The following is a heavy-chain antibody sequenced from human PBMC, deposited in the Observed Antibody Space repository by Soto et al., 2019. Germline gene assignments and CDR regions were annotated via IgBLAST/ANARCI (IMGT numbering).Heavy chain of an antibody. CDR2: ISYDGSNK. Sequence: QVQLVESGGGVVQPGRSLRLSCAASGFTFSSYAMHWVRQVPGKGLEWVAVISYDGSNKYYADSVKGRFNISRDNSKNTLYLQMNSLRAEDTAVYYCARPLWRDDYNWGYFDLWGRGTLVTVSS. CDR1: GFTFSSYA. J-gene: IGHJ2*01. V-gene: IGHV3-30-3*01. CDR3: ARPLWRDDYNWGYFDL. D-gene: IGHD4-4*01.